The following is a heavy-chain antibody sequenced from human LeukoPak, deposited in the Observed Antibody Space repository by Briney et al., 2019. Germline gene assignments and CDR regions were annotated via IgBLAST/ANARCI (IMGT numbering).Heavy chain of an antibody. CDR2: ISDSGVFT. D-gene: IGHD2/OR15-2a*01. Sequence: GGSLRLSCAASGFTFSSSAMNWVRQAPGKGLEWVSSISDSGVFTYYADSVKGRFTISRDNSKNTLFLQMNSLRAEDTAVYYCAKDSAKKYDDYWGQGTLVTVSS. CDR1: GFTFSSSA. V-gene: IGHV3-23*01. CDR3: AKDSAKKYDDY. J-gene: IGHJ4*02.